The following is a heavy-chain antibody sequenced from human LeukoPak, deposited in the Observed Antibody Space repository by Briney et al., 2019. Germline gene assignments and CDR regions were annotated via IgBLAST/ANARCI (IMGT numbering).Heavy chain of an antibody. J-gene: IGHJ4*02. CDR3: ARIVGAKGHAFDN. D-gene: IGHD1-26*01. CDR2: IDSSGGTI. Sequence: SGGSLRLPCAASGFAFSSYSMNWVRQPTGKGLEWISYIDSSGGTIYYADSVKGRFTISRDNAKNSLYLQMNSLRAEDTAVYYCARIVGAKGHAFDNWGQGALVTVSS. CDR1: GFAFSSYS. V-gene: IGHV3-48*01.